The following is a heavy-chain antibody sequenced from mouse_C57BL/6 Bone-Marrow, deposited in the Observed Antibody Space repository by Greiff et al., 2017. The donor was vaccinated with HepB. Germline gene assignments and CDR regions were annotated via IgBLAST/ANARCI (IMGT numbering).Heavy chain of an antibody. CDR3: ARHDYYYGIY. J-gene: IGHJ2*01. Sequence: EVKLMESGGDLVKPGGSLKLSCAASGFTFSSYGMSWVRQTPDKRLEWVATISSGGSYTYYPDSVQGRFTISRDNAKNTLYLQMSSLKSEDTAMYYCARHDYYYGIYWGQGTTLTVSS. CDR1: GFTFSSYG. CDR2: ISSGGSYT. D-gene: IGHD1-1*01. V-gene: IGHV5-6*01.